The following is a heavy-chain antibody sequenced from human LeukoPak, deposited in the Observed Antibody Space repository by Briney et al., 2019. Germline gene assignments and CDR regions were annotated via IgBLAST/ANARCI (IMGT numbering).Heavy chain of an antibody. D-gene: IGHD1-26*01. J-gene: IGHJ4*02. CDR3: SSVGVLDY. CDR2: IRSKANSYAT. V-gene: IGHV3-73*01. CDR1: GFTFSDSA. Sequence: GGSLRLSCAASGFTFSDSAIHWVRQPSGKGLEWIGRIRSKANSYATAYAASVKGRFTISRDDSKNTAYLQMNSLKTEDTAVYYCSSVGVLDYWGQGTLATVSS.